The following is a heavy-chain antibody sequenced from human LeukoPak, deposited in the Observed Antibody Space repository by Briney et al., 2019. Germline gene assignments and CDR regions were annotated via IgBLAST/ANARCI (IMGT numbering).Heavy chain of an antibody. CDR3: AKDRYSTSSTFTINPFDY. CDR2: VRSDGGSE. V-gene: IGHV3-30*02. CDR1: GFTFNSYG. Sequence: GGSLRLSCATSGFTFNSYGMNWVRQAPSKGLEWVAFVRSDGGSEYYADSVKGRFSISRDNSKRTVDLQMNSLRLEDTAIYYCAKDRYSTSSTFTINPFDYWGQGILVTVSS. J-gene: IGHJ4*02. D-gene: IGHD2-2*01.